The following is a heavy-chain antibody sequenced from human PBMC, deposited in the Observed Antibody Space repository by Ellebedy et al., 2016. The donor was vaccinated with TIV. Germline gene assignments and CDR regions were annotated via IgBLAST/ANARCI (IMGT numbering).Heavy chain of an antibody. J-gene: IGHJ6*03. CDR1: GFTVSSNY. D-gene: IGHD2-2*01. CDR2: IYSGGST. V-gene: IGHV3-53*01. Sequence: GESLKISXAASGFTVSSNYMSWVRQAPGKGLEWVSVIYSGGSTYYADSVKGRFTISRDNSKNTLYLQMNSLRAEDTAVYYCASSVVVPAAWSYYMDAWGKGTTVTVSS. CDR3: ASSVVVPAAWSYYMDA.